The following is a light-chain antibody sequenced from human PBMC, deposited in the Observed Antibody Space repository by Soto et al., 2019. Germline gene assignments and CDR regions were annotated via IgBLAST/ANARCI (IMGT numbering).Light chain of an antibody. Sequence: AIQMTQSPSSLSASVGDRVTITCRASQAIRNDLGWYQQKPGKAPNLLIFGASNLQVGVPVRFSASGSGTNFTLTIRNLQPEDFASYYCLQDYTYPWTFGQGTKVDI. CDR3: LQDYTYPWT. V-gene: IGKV1-6*01. CDR1: QAIRND. CDR2: GAS. J-gene: IGKJ1*01.